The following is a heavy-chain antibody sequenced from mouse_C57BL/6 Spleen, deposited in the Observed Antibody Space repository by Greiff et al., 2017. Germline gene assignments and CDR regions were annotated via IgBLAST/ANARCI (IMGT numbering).Heavy chain of an antibody. Sequence: VQLQQSGTVLARPGASVKMSCKTSGYTFTSYWMHWVKQRPGQGLEWIGAIYPGNSDTSYNQKFKGKAKLTAVTSASTAYMELSSLTNEDSAVYYCTREENYDGSPFAYWGQGTLVTVSA. CDR2: IYPGNSDT. V-gene: IGHV1-5*01. CDR1: GYTFTSYW. D-gene: IGHD1-1*01. CDR3: TREENYDGSPFAY. J-gene: IGHJ3*01.